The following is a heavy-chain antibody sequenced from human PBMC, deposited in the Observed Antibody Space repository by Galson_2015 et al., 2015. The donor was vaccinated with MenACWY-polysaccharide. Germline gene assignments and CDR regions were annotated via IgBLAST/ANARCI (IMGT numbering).Heavy chain of an antibody. V-gene: IGHV5-51*01. CDR2: IYPSDSDV. Sequence: SGAEVKKPGESLKISCQASGYLFTSFAIGWVRQMPGKGLEWLGIIYPSDSDVKYNPSFQGQVTFSADRSTNTAYLQWSSLKASDSAMYYCARKDHGTGSMDVWGQGTTVTVSS. CDR1: GYLFTSFA. D-gene: IGHD3-10*01. CDR3: ARKDHGTGSMDV. J-gene: IGHJ6*02.